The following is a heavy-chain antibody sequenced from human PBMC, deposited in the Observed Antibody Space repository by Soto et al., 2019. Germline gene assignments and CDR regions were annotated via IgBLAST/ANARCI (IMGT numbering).Heavy chain of an antibody. J-gene: IGHJ3*02. V-gene: IGHV3-9*01. CDR1: GFTFDDYA. CDR2: ISWNSGSI. Sequence: SLRLSCAASGFTFDDYAMHWVRQAPGKGLEWVSGISWNSGSIGYADSVKGRFTISRDNAKNSLYLQMNSLRAEDTALYYCAKDLRHDCVFAFDIWGQGTMVTVSS. D-gene: IGHD2-21*02. CDR3: AKDLRHDCVFAFDI.